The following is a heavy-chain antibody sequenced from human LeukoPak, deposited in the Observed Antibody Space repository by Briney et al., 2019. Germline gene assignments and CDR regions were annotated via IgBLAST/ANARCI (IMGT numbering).Heavy chain of an antibody. J-gene: IGHJ4*02. CDR3: ARGGTYYDFWSAHRFDY. V-gene: IGHV4-34*01. Sequence: SETLSLTCTVSGGSITSYYWSWIRQPPGKGLEWIGEINHSGSTNYNPSLKSRVTISVDTSKNQFSLKLSSVTAADTAVYYCARGGTYYDFWSAHRFDYWGQGTLVTVSS. CDR1: GGSITSYY. CDR2: INHSGST. D-gene: IGHD3-3*01.